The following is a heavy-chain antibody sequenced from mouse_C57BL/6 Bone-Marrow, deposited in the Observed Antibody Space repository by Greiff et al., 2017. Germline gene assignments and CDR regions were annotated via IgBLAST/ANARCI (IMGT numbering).Heavy chain of an antibody. CDR2: ISDGGSYT. V-gene: IGHV5-4*01. CDR3: ARDDDYDLFDY. Sequence: EVQLMESGGGLVKPGGSLKLSCAASGFTFSSYAMSWVRQTPEKRLEWVATISDGGSYTYYPDNVKGRFTISRDNAKNNLYLQMSHLKSEDTAMYYCARDDDYDLFDYWGQGTTLTVSS. J-gene: IGHJ2*01. CDR1: GFTFSSYA. D-gene: IGHD2-4*01.